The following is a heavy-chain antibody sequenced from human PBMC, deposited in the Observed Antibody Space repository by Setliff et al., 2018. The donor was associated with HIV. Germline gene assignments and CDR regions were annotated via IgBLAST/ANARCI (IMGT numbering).Heavy chain of an antibody. J-gene: IGHJ4*02. Sequence: PSETLSLTCAVYGESFSGYYWSWIRQSPGKGLEWIGEINHSGDTDFNPSLESRVTMSIDTSKKQSSLKLTSVAAADTAVYYCARDPTTGVDYWGQGTLVTVSS. D-gene: IGHD4-4*01. CDR2: INHSGDT. CDR3: ARDPTTGVDY. CDR1: GESFSGYY. V-gene: IGHV4-34*01.